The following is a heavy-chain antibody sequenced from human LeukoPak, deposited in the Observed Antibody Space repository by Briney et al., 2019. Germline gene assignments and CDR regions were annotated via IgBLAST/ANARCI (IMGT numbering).Heavy chain of an antibody. CDR3: ARATVPPVDYYYYYMDV. Sequence: PGGSLRLSCAASGFTFTTYWMTWVRQAPGKGLEWVSSISSSSSYIYYADSVKGRFTISRDNAKNSLYLQMNSLRAEDTAVYYCARATVPPVDYYYYYMDVWGKGTTVTVSS. D-gene: IGHD4-11*01. V-gene: IGHV3-21*01. CDR2: ISSSSSYI. J-gene: IGHJ6*03. CDR1: GFTFTTYW.